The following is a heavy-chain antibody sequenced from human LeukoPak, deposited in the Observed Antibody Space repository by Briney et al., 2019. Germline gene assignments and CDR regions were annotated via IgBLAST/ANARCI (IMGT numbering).Heavy chain of an antibody. Sequence: SVKVSCKASGVTFSDYALNWVRQAPGQGLEWMGVFIPILDTANSTQKFQGRLTTTADKSTNTVYMELSSLRFDDTAVYFCAGIPVFGVVLHQEPVWGKGTTVTVSS. J-gene: IGHJ6*03. CDR3: AGIPVFGVVLHQEPV. V-gene: IGHV1-69*10. CDR2: FIPILDTA. CDR1: GVTFSDYA. D-gene: IGHD3-3*01.